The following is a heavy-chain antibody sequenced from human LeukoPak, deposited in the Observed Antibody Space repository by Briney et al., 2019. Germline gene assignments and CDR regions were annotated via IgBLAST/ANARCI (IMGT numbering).Heavy chain of an antibody. J-gene: IGHJ4*02. CDR3: VRDNSRGQTLGVIY. D-gene: IGHD3-22*01. Sequence: GEPLRLSCAASGFTFSTYNMNWVREAPGKGLEWISKINADSSTIQYADSVRGRFTTSRDNAKNSRYLQMNSLRAEDTAVYYCVRDNSRGQTLGVIYWGQGSLVTVS. CDR2: INADSSTI. V-gene: IGHV3-48*01. CDR1: GFTFSTYN.